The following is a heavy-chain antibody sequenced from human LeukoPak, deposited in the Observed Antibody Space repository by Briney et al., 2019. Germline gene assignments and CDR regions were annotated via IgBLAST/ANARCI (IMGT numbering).Heavy chain of an antibody. V-gene: IGHV4-34*01. CDR1: NGSFSAYY. CDR2: ISHSGST. J-gene: IGHJ6*04. Sequence: SETLSLTCAVSNGSFSAYYWSWIRQSPGKGLQWIGEISHSGSTNYNPSPKLRVSISLDMSKNHFSLRLSSVTAADTAVYFCARRYCSGGSCYMRGYYGMDVWATGTTVIVSS. D-gene: IGHD2-15*01. CDR3: ARRYCSGGSCYMRGYYGMDV.